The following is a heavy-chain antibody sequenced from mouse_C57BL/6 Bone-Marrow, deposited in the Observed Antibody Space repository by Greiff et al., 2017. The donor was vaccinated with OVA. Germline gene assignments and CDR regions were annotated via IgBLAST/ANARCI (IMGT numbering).Heavy chain of an antibody. CDR1: GFTFSDYG. V-gene: IGHV5-17*01. Sequence: DVKLVESGGGLVKPGGSLKLSCAASGFTFSDYGMHWVRQAPEKGLEWVAYISSGSSTIYYADTVKGRFTISRDNAKHTLVLQMTSLRSEDTAMYYCARPGDGYYAFAYWGQGTLVTVSA. J-gene: IGHJ3*01. D-gene: IGHD2-3*01. CDR3: ARPGDGYYAFAY. CDR2: ISSGSSTI.